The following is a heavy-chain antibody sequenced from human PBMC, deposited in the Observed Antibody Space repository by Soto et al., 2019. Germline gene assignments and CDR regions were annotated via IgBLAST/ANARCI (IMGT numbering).Heavy chain of an antibody. CDR1: GGSISSSNSY. J-gene: IGHJ5*02. Sequence: SETLSRTCTVSGGSISSSNSYWGWIRQPPGKGLEWIGYIYHSGSTYYNPSLKSRVTISVDRSKNQFSLKLSSVTAADTAVYYCARVPDRWGQGTLVTVSS. CDR2: IYHSGST. CDR3: ARVPDR. D-gene: IGHD2-2*01. V-gene: IGHV4-30-2*01.